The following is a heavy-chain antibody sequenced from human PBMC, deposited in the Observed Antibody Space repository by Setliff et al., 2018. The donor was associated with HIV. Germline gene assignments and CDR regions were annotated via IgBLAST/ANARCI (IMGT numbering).Heavy chain of an antibody. Sequence: PGESLTISCAASGLTFSGSGMHWVRQASGKGLEWVGRIRSKGNSYATAYAASVKGRFTISRDDSKNTTYLQMDSLKTEDTAVYYCTRQYSLLSSGYGGDAFDIWGQGTMVTVSS. CDR2: IRSKGNSYAT. D-gene: IGHD5-12*01. J-gene: IGHJ3*02. CDR1: GLTFSGSG. CDR3: TRQYSLLSSGYGGDAFDI. V-gene: IGHV3-73*01.